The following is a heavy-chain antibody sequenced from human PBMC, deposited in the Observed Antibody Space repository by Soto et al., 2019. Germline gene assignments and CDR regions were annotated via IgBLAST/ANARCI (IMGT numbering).Heavy chain of an antibody. CDR3: AIDGIGGMDV. V-gene: IGHV3-33*01. J-gene: IGHJ6*02. CDR2: IWYDGSNK. D-gene: IGHD1-26*01. Sequence: QVQLVESGGGVVQPGRSLSLSCAASGFTFSSYGMHWVRQAPGTGLEWVAVIWYDGSNKYYADSVKGRFTISRDNSKNTLYLQMNSLRAEDTAVYYCAIDGIGGMDVWGQGTTVTVSS. CDR1: GFTFSSYG.